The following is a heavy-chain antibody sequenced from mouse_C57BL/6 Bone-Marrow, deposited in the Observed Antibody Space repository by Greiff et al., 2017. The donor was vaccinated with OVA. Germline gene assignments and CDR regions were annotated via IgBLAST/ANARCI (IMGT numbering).Heavy chain of an antibody. CDR3: GRYPHYGSSYYYAMDY. V-gene: IGHV7-3*01. J-gene: IGHJ4*01. Sequence: EVQGVESGGGLVQPGGSLSLSCAASGFTFTDYYMSWVRQPPGKALEWLGFIRNKANGYTTEYSASVKGRFTISRDNSQSILYLQMNALRAEDSATYYCGRYPHYGSSYYYAMDYWGQGTSVTVSS. D-gene: IGHD1-1*01. CDR1: GFTFTDYY. CDR2: IRNKANGYTT.